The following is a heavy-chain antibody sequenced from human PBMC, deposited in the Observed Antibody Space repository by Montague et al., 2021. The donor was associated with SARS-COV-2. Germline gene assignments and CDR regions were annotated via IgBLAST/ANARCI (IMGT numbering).Heavy chain of an antibody. CDR1: GASISTGIYY. CDR3: ARFGSGTLEFDL. D-gene: IGHD1-26*01. CDR2: IRTTGHT. V-gene: IGHV4-61*02. J-gene: IGHJ4*02. Sequence: TLSLTRTVSGASISTGIYYWSWIRQPAGKGLEWIGRIRTTGHTDYNSSLESRVFMSVYTSTNQFSLSLTSVTAADTAVYFCARFGSGTLEFDLWGQGTLVTVSS.